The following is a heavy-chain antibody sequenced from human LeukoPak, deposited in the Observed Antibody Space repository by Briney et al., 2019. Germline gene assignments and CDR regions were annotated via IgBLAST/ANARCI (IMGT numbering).Heavy chain of an antibody. CDR3: ARDDYYDSSGTFDY. D-gene: IGHD3-22*01. Sequence: ASVKVSCKASGYTFTSYGISWVRQAPGQGLEWMGWISAYNGITNYAQKLQGRVTMTTDTSTSTAYMELRSLRSDDTAVYYCARDDYYDSSGTFDYWGQGTLVTVSS. V-gene: IGHV1-18*01. CDR2: ISAYNGIT. CDR1: GYTFTSYG. J-gene: IGHJ4*02.